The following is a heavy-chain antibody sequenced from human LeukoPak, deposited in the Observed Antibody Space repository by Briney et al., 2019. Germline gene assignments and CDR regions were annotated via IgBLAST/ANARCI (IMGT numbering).Heavy chain of an antibody. CDR3: AREGKKAHYYGSGSYYNRAFDY. J-gene: IGHJ4*02. CDR1: GGSFSGYY. V-gene: IGHV4-34*01. Sequence: PSETLSLTCAVYGGSFSGYYWSWIRQPPGKGLEWIGEINHSGSTNYNPSLKSRVTISVDTSKNRFSLKLSSVTAADTAVYYCAREGKKAHYYGSGSYYNRAFDYWGQGTLVTVSS. CDR2: INHSGST. D-gene: IGHD3-10*01.